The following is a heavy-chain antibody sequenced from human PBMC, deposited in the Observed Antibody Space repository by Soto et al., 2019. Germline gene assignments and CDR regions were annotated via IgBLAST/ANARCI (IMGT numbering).Heavy chain of an antibody. J-gene: IGHJ6*02. D-gene: IGHD2-2*02. Sequence: QVQLQESGPGLVKPSETLSLTCTVSGGSVSSDTHYWSWIRQPPGKRLEWIGFIYSSRSTNYNPSLKSRVTMSVDTSKTQFSLKLRSVIVADTAVYHCARFVRSCSGTTCYTRADVWGQGTTVTVSS. CDR3: ARFVRSCSGTTCYTRADV. CDR1: GGSVSSDTHY. V-gene: IGHV4-61*01. CDR2: IYSSRST.